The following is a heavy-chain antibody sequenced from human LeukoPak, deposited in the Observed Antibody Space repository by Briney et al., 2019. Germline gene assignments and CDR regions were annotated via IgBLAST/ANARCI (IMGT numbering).Heavy chain of an antibody. CDR2: ISYDGSNE. Sequence: GGSLRLSCAASEFTFSSYTMHGVRQAPGKGLEWVAVISYDGSNEYYADSVKGRFTISRDNSKSTLYLQMNSLRAEDATMYYCARAPSGYYPYFDYWGQGTLVTVSS. D-gene: IGHD3-3*01. CDR3: ARAPSGYYPYFDY. CDR1: EFTFSSYT. J-gene: IGHJ4*02. V-gene: IGHV3-30*04.